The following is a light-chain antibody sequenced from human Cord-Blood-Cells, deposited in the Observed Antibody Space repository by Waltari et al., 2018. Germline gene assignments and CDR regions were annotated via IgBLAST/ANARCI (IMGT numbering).Light chain of an antibody. CDR1: SSDVGSYNR. V-gene: IGLV2-18*02. Sequence: QSALTQPPSVSGSPGQSVTISCTGTSSDVGSYNRVSWYQQPPGTAPKLMIYEVSNRPSGVPVRFSGSKAVNTASLTISGLQAEDEADYYCSSYTGSSTVVFGGGTKLTVL. CDR2: EVS. J-gene: IGLJ2*01. CDR3: SSYTGSSTVV.